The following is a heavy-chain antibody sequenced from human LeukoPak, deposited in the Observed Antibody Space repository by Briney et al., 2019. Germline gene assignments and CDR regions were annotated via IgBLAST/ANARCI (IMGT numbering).Heavy chain of an antibody. CDR1: GGSISSGGYS. Sequence: SETLSLTCAVSGGSISSGGYSWSWIRQPPGKGLEWIGYIYHSGSTNYNPSLKSRVTISVDTSKNQFSLKLSSVTAADTAVYYCARVGAELRTIDYWGQGTLVTVSS. D-gene: IGHD1-7*01. CDR3: ARVGAELRTIDY. V-gene: IGHV4-30-2*01. J-gene: IGHJ4*02. CDR2: IYHSGST.